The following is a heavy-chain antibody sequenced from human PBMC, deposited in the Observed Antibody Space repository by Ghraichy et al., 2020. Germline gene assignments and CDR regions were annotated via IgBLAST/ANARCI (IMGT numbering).Heavy chain of an antibody. CDR2: ISGSGGST. J-gene: IGHJ6*02. CDR1: RFNFSNYA. CDR3: AKLFPRIVVVPAAGMDV. V-gene: IGHV3-23*01. Sequence: GGSLRLSCAASRFNFSNYAMTWVRQAPGKGLEWVSAISGSGGSTYYADSGKGRFTISSDNSKNTLYLQMNSLRAEDTAVYYCAKLFPRIVVVPAAGMDVWRQGTTVTVSS. D-gene: IGHD2-2*01.